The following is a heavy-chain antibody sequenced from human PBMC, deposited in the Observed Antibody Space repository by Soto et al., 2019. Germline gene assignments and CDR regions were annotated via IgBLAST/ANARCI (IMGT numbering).Heavy chain of an antibody. Sequence: GGSLRLSCAASGFTFSSYAMSWVRQAPGKGLEWVSAISGSGGSTYYADSVKGRFTISRDNSKNTLYLQMNSLRAEDTAVYYCAKGPGGRWWQPEDAFDIWGQGTMVTVSS. CDR2: ISGSGGST. J-gene: IGHJ3*02. V-gene: IGHV3-23*01. CDR1: GFTFSSYA. D-gene: IGHD2-15*01. CDR3: AKGPGGRWWQPEDAFDI.